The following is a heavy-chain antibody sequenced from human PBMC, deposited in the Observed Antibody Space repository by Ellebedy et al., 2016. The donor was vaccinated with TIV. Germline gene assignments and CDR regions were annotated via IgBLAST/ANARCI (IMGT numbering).Heavy chain of an antibody. CDR3: VRESYRNYTWGTTGLDS. V-gene: IGHV3-74*01. Sequence: GESLKISCAASGFTFSANWMHWVRQAPGKGLVWVSRIKGDESSTDYAESVKGRFTISRDNAKSSLYLQMNSLRAEDTAVYYCVRESYRNYTWGTTGLDSWGQGTLVTASS. CDR1: GFTFSANW. CDR2: IKGDESST. D-gene: IGHD4-11*01. J-gene: IGHJ5*01.